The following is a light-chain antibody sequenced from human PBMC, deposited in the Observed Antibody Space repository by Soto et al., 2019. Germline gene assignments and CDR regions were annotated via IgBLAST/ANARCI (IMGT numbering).Light chain of an antibody. Sequence: SVLTQPASVSGSPGQSITISCTGTSSDVGAYNSVSWYQQYPGKAPKLMMYAVSNRPSGVSDRFSGSKSGNTASLTISGLQTGDEAEYYCSSYRSDSTYVFGTGTKLTVL. J-gene: IGLJ1*01. CDR1: SSDVGAYNS. CDR3: SSYRSDSTYV. V-gene: IGLV2-14*01. CDR2: AVS.